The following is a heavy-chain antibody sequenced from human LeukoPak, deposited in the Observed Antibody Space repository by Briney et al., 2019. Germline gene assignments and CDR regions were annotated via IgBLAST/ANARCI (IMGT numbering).Heavy chain of an antibody. D-gene: IGHD4-17*01. V-gene: IGHV4-31*03. Sequence: PSQTLSLTCTVSGGSISSGAHYWSWIRQHPGKGLEWIRYINYSGNTYYNPSLKSRVTISADTSKNQFSLKVTSVTAADTAVYYCARIPLGDYERWFDPWGQGTLVTVSS. CDR1: GGSISSGAHY. CDR2: INYSGNT. CDR3: ARIPLGDYERWFDP. J-gene: IGHJ5*02.